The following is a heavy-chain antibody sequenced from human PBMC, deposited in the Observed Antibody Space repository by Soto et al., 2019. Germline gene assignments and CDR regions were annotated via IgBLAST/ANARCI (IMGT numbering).Heavy chain of an antibody. CDR2: IIYNGAT. V-gene: IGHV4-61*08. CDR1: GASVTSGGYY. Sequence: SETLSLTCTVSGASVTSGGYYWSWIRQPPGRGLEWIGFIIYNGATKYNPSLESRVTMSVDTSKNQFLLKLSSVTAADAAVYYCARKRNGGSWAAWFWGQGTLVTVSS. CDR3: ARKRNGGSWAAWF. D-gene: IGHD2-15*01. J-gene: IGHJ4*02.